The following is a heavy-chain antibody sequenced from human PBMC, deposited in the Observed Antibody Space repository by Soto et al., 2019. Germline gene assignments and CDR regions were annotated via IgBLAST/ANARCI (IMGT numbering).Heavy chain of an antibody. V-gene: IGHV3-30*18. CDR1: GFTFSDYG. Sequence: QVQLVESGGGVVQPGRSLRLSCAASGFTFSDYGIHWVRQAPGKGLEWVAVISYEGSKTYYADSVKGRFTISRDNSKNTLYLQMASLRPEDTAVYYCEKDHWAAYSGYAIRNDLDVWGQGTTVTVSS. CDR2: ISYEGSKT. J-gene: IGHJ6*02. D-gene: IGHD5-12*01. CDR3: EKDHWAAYSGYAIRNDLDV.